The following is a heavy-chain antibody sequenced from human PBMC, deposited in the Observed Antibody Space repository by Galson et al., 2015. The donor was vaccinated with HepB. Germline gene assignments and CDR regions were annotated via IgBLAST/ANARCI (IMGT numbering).Heavy chain of an antibody. V-gene: IGHV3-48*04. CDR2: ISSSSSTI. D-gene: IGHD6-13*01. J-gene: IGHJ4*02. Sequence: SLRLSCAASGFTFSSYSMNWVRQAPGKGLEWVSYISSSSSTIYYADSVKGRFTISRDNAKNSLYLQMNSLRAEDTAVYYCARGLVGYSNSWQIAPFDYWGQGTLVTVSS. CDR3: ARGLVGYSNSWQIAPFDY. CDR1: GFTFSSYS.